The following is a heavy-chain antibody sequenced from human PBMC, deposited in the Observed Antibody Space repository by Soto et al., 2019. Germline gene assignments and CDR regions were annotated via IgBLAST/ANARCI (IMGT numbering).Heavy chain of an antibody. CDR3: ARERGGYAYGDY. Sequence: QVQLMQSGAEVKKPGASVKVSCKPSGYTFSSYGIAWVRQAPGQGLEWMGWINIYKGNTNYAQKFQDRVTMTTDTSTRTVYMELTSLGSGDTAVYYGARERGGYAYGDYWGQGTLVTVSS. CDR2: INIYKGNT. D-gene: IGHD3-16*01. CDR1: GYTFSSYG. J-gene: IGHJ4*02. V-gene: IGHV1-18*01.